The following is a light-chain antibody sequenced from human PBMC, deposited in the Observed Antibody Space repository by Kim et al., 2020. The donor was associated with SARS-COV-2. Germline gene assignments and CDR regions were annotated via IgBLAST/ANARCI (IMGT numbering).Light chain of an antibody. CDR3: QTWGTVFWV. V-gene: IGLV4-69*01. CDR1: SGHSKNA. CDR2: VNSDGSH. J-gene: IGLJ3*02. Sequence: QPVLTQSPSASASLGASVKLTCSLSSGHSKNAVAWHQQHPDKGLRFLMKVNSDGSHNKGDGIPDRFSGSSSGAERYLTISSLQSEDEADYYCQTWGTVFWVFGEGTQLTVL.